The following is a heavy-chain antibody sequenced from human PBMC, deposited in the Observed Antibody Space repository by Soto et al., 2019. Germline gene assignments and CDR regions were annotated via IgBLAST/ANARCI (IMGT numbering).Heavy chain of an antibody. D-gene: IGHD2-15*01. CDR2: IKQDGSEK. CDR1: GFTFSSYW. Sequence: EVQLVESGGGLVQPGGSLRLSCAASGFTFSSYWMSWVRQAPGKGLEWVANIKQDGSEKYYVDSVKGRFTISRDNAKNSLYRQMNSLRAEDTAVYYCARDLLQSESPFDYWGQGTLVTVSS. CDR3: ARDLLQSESPFDY. V-gene: IGHV3-7*01. J-gene: IGHJ4*02.